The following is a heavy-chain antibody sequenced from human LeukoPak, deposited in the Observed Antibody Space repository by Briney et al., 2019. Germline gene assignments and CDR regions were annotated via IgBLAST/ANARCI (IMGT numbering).Heavy chain of an antibody. CDR1: GFTFSSYS. CDR2: ISSSSYI. D-gene: IGHD3-10*01. Sequence: PGGSLRLSCAASGFTFSSYSMNWVRQAPGKGLEWVSSISSSSYIYYADSVKGRFTISRDNAKNSLYLQMNSLRAEDTAVYYCTTGSLWFGELLPFDYWGQGTLVTVSS. V-gene: IGHV3-21*03. CDR3: TTGSLWFGELLPFDY. J-gene: IGHJ4*02.